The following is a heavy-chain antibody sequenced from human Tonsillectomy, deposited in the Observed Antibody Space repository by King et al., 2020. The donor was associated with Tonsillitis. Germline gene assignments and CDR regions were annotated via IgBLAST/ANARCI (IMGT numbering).Heavy chain of an antibody. D-gene: IGHD3-22*01. CDR1: GFTFSTYS. CDR3: ARAHYYDSSGYYFFDY. V-gene: IGHV3-21*01. Sequence: VQLVESGGGLVKPGGSLRLSCAASGFTFSTYSMNWGRQAPGKGLEWVSSISGSRNYIYYAESVKGRFTISRDNAKNSLYLQMNSLRAEDTAVYYCARAHYYDSSGYYFFDYWGQGTLVTVSS. CDR2: ISGSRNYI. J-gene: IGHJ4*02.